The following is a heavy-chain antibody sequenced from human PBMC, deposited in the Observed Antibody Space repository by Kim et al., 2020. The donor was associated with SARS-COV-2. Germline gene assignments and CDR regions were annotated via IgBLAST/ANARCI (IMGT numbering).Heavy chain of an antibody. CDR3: ARARKDIVLVVYASGAFDI. Sequence: SETLSLTCTVSGGSISSGGYYWSWIRQHPGKGLEWIGYIYYSGSTYYNPSLKSRVTISVDTSKNQFSLKLSSVTAADTAVYYCARARKDIVLVVYASGAFDIWGQGTMVTVSS. J-gene: IGHJ3*02. CDR2: IYYSGST. V-gene: IGHV4-31*03. D-gene: IGHD2-8*02. CDR1: GGSISSGGYY.